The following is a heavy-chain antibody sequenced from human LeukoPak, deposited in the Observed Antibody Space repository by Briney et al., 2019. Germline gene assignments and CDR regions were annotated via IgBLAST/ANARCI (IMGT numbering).Heavy chain of an antibody. Sequence: GASVTVSCTASGGTFSSYAISWVRQAPGQGLEWMGGIIPIFGTANYAQKFQGRVMITADESTSTAYMELSSLRSEDTAVYYCARCYDFWSGYYGLCNYWGQGTLVTVSS. D-gene: IGHD3-3*01. CDR3: ARCYDFWSGYYGLCNY. V-gene: IGHV1-69*13. CDR2: IIPIFGTA. CDR1: GGTFSSYA. J-gene: IGHJ4*02.